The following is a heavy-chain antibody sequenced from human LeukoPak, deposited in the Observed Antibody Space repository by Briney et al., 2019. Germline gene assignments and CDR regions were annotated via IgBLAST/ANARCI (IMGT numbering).Heavy chain of an antibody. CDR1: GYTFTSYD. CDR3: AIRTPVDIGGTLGEQVKKGLDY. CDR2: MNPNSGNT. D-gene: IGHD5-12*01. Sequence: ASVKVSCKASGYTFTSYDINWLRQATGQGLEWMGWMNPNSGNTGYAQKFQGRVTMTRNTSMSTAYMELSSLRSEDTAVYYCAIRTPVDIGGTLGEQVKKGLDYWGQGTLVTVSS. J-gene: IGHJ4*02. V-gene: IGHV1-8*01.